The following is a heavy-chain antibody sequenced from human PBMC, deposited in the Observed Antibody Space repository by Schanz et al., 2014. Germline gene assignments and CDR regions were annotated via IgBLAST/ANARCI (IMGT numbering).Heavy chain of an antibody. CDR1: GFTFSSYS. Sequence: EVQLVESGGGLVQPGGSLRLSCAASGFTFSSYSMNWVRQAPGKGLVWVSRIKSDGSSTSYADSVKGRFTISRDNSKNWLYLQRNSLRAEDTAVYYCAKTPREYCNYDNCPNWFDSWGQGTLVTASS. J-gene: IGHJ5*01. CDR3: AKTPREYCNYDNCPNWFDS. V-gene: IGHV3-74*02. D-gene: IGHD2-15*01. CDR2: IKSDGSST.